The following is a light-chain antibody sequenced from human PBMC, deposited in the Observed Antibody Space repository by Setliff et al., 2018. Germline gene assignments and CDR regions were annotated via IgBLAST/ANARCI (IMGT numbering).Light chain of an antibody. CDR2: GNS. Sequence: QSVLTQPPSVSGAPGQRVTIPCTGSSSNIGAGYDVHWYQHLPGTAPKLLIYGNSNRPSGVPDRFSGSKSGTSASLAITGLQAEDEADYYCQSYDSSIGDVVFGGGTKVTV. V-gene: IGLV1-40*01. CDR3: QSYDSSIGDVV. J-gene: IGLJ2*01. CDR1: SSNIGAGYD.